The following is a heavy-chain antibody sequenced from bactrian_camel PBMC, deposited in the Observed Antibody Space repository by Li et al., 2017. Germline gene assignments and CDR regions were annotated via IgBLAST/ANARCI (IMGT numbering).Heavy chain of an antibody. CDR3: AADVRWGCVTLRHEYSY. V-gene: IGHV3S6*01. D-gene: IGHD1*01. CDR2: TYIDGSGT. Sequence: HVQLVESGGGSVEAGESLRLSCAAHEYLFTSYCMGWFRQAPGKEREVIAATYIDGSGTYYADSVLGRFIMSRYDAEDTVYLLMNNLLPDDTATYYCAADVRWGCVTLRHEYSYWGQGTQVTVS. CDR1: EYLFTSYC. J-gene: IGHJ4*01.